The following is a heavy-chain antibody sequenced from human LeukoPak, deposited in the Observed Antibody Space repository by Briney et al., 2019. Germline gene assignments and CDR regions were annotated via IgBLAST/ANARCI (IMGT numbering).Heavy chain of an antibody. CDR2: IYYSGST. CDR1: GGSISSGSYY. V-gene: IGHV4-39*07. D-gene: IGHD6-19*01. J-gene: IGHJ3*02. Sequence: PSETLSLTCTVSGGSISSGSYYWSWIRQPAGKGLEWIGSIYYSGSTYYNPSLKSRVTISVDTSKNQFSLKLSSVTAADTAVYYCARERLSSGWAFDIWGQGTMVTVSS. CDR3: ARERLSSGWAFDI.